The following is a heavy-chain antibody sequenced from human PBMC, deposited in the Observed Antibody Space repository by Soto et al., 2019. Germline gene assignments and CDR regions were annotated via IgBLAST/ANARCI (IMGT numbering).Heavy chain of an antibody. CDR2: IIPIFGTS. CDR1: GGTFSSYA. D-gene: IGHD6-6*01. Sequence: AAVQVDCNASGGTFSSYAMSCVRQAPGQGLEWMGGIIPIFGTSNYAQKFQGRVTITADESTSTAYMELSSLRSEDTAVYYCARQSIAARGWFDPWGQGTLVTVSS. J-gene: IGHJ5*02. V-gene: IGHV1-69*13. CDR3: ARQSIAARGWFDP.